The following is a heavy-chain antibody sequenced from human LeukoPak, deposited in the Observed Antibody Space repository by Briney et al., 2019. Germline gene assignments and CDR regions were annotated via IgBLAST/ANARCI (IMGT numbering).Heavy chain of an antibody. CDR3: ARDGDTPFDY. D-gene: IGHD7-27*01. V-gene: IGHV1-2*06. J-gene: IGHJ4*02. CDR1: GYTFTGYY. Sequence: ASVKVSCKASGYTFTGYYMRWVRQAPGQGLEWMGRINPNSGGTNYAQKFQGRVTMTKDTSIGTAYMELSRLRSDVTAVYYCARDGDTPFDYWGQGTLVTVSS. CDR2: INPNSGGT.